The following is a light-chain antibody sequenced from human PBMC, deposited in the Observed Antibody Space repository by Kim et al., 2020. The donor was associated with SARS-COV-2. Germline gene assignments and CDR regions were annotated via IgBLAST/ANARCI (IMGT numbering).Light chain of an antibody. CDR1: QSVSSNY. CDR2: AAS. CDR3: QQYDTSPWT. Sequence: LSPGERATLSCRASQSVSSNYLAWYQQRPGQAPRLLIYAASSRVTGIPDRFSGSGSGTDFTLTISRLEPEDFAVYFCQQYDTSPWTFGQGTKLEI. V-gene: IGKV3-20*01. J-gene: IGKJ1*01.